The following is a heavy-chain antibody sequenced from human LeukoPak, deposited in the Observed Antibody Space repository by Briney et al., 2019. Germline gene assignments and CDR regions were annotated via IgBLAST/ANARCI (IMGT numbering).Heavy chain of an antibody. V-gene: IGHV3-23*01. J-gene: IGHJ6*04. Sequence: GSLRLSCAASGFTFSSNWMSWVRLAPGKGLEWVSSISGTGESTYYSDSVKGRFSISRDNSKNTLYLQMYRLRVDDTAVFYCAELGITMIGGVWGKGTTVTISS. CDR1: GFTFSSNW. CDR2: ISGTGEST. CDR3: AELGITMIGGV. D-gene: IGHD3-10*02.